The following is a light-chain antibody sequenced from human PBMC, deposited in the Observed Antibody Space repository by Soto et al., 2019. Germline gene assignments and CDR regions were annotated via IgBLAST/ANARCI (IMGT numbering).Light chain of an antibody. J-gene: IGKJ2*02. Sequence: DLQMTQSPSSLSASVGDRVTITCQASQDINNYLIWYQHQPGKAPKLLIYDASTLGTGVSSRFSGGGSGTHFTFTISSLQPEDIATYYCQQFDSVPCTFGQGTKLELK. CDR2: DAS. CDR1: QDINNY. V-gene: IGKV1-33*01. CDR3: QQFDSVPCT.